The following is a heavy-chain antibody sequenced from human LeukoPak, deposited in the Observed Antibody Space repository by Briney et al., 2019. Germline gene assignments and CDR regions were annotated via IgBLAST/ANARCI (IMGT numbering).Heavy chain of an antibody. V-gene: IGHV3-66*02. J-gene: IGHJ2*01. CDR1: RFTVSSNY. CDR2: IYSGVST. CDR3: ARVNLNHYDSSGPSIIQWYFDL. D-gene: IGHD3-22*01. Sequence: PGWALRLSCPASRFTVSSNYMSWVRQSPGKELKWVSVIYSGVSTYYANSVNAPFTSSIDNSQNTLYLQMNSLSAEDTAVSYCARVNLNHYDSSGPSIIQWYFDLWGSGTLVTVS.